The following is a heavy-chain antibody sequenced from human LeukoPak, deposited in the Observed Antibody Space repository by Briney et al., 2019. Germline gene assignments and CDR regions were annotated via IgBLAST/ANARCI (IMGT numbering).Heavy chain of an antibody. CDR2: FDPEDGET. D-gene: IGHD6-13*01. CDR1: GYTLTELS. CDR3: ATGQVFGAAAGISDY. J-gene: IGHJ4*02. V-gene: IGHV1-24*01. Sequence: ASVKVSCKVSGYTLTELSMHWVRQAPGKGLEWMGGFDPEDGETIYAQKFQGRVTMTEDTSTDTAYMELSSLRSEDTAVYYCATGQVFGAAAGISDYWGQGTLVTVSS.